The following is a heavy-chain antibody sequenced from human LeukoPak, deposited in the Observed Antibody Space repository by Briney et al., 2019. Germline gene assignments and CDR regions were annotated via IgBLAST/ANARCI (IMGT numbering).Heavy chain of an antibody. Sequence: ASVKVSCKASGYTFTGYYMHWVRQAPGQGLEWMGWINPNSGGTNYSQKFQGRVTMTRDTSISTAYMELSRLRSDDTAVYYCARGSYSYYYYMDVWGKGTTVTVSS. D-gene: IGHD1-26*01. V-gene: IGHV1-2*02. CDR2: INPNSGGT. J-gene: IGHJ6*03. CDR1: GYTFTGYY. CDR3: ARGSYSYYYYMDV.